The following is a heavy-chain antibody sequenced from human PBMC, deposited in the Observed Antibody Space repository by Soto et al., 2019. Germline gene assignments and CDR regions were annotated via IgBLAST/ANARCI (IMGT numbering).Heavy chain of an antibody. V-gene: IGHV1-18*01. D-gene: IGHD7-27*01. Sequence: ASVKVSCKAFGYTFTGYGISWLRQAPGQGLEWMGWISAYNGNKYYAQKLQGRVTMTTDTSTSTAYMELRSLRSEDTAVYYCARWRLGITEEYAFDIWGQGTMVTVSS. J-gene: IGHJ3*02. CDR2: ISAYNGNK. CDR1: GYTFTGYG. CDR3: ARWRLGITEEYAFDI.